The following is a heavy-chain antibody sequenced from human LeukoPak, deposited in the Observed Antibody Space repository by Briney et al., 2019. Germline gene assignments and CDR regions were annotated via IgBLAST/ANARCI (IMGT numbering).Heavy chain of an antibody. V-gene: IGHV1-2*02. CDR2: INPNSGGT. Sequence: ASVKVSCKSSGYTFTGFFIHWVRQAPGQGLEWMGWINPNSGGTNYAQKFQGRVTMTRDTSISTAYMEPSRLTSDDTAVYYCATTKTPQGILEWLVYWGQGTLVTVSS. CDR1: GYTFTGFF. D-gene: IGHD3-3*01. J-gene: IGHJ4*02. CDR3: ATTKTPQGILEWLVY.